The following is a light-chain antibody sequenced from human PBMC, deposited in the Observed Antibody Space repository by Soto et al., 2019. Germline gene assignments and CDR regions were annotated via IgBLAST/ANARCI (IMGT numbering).Light chain of an antibody. J-gene: IGLJ1*01. CDR3: SSYTSLSTLV. CDR1: NSDVGGYNY. CDR2: DVS. V-gene: IGLV2-14*01. Sequence: QSVLTQPASVSGSPGQSITISCTGTNSDVGGYNYVSWYQQHPGKAPKLMIYDVSNRPSGVSNRFSGSKSGSTASLTISGLQDEDEADYYCSSYTSLSTLVFGTGTKVTVL.